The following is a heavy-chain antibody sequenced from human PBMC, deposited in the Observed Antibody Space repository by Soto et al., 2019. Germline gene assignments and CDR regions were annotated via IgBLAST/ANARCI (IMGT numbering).Heavy chain of an antibody. CDR1: GYTFISYG. J-gene: IGHJ6*02. D-gene: IGHD3-10*01. Sequence: QVQLVQSGAEVKKPGSSVKVSCKASGYTFISYGISWVRQAPGQGLEWMGWISAYNDYTNYAQKLQGRVTMTTDTSTRIAYLELRGLRFDATAVYYCAREGYYSVSGSYSPPRYYGMDVWGQGTTVTVSS. CDR3: AREGYYSVSGSYSPPRYYGMDV. CDR2: ISAYNDYT. V-gene: IGHV1-18*01.